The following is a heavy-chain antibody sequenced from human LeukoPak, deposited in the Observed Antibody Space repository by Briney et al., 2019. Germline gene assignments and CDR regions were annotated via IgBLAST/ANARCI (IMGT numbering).Heavy chain of an antibody. J-gene: IGHJ4*02. Sequence: SETLSLTCTVSGGSISSYYWSWIRQPPGKGLEWIGYIYYSGSTKYNPSLKSRVTISADTSKNQFSLKLSSVTAADTAVYYCANGHQRDGYTYFDYWGQGTLVTVSS. CDR2: IYYSGST. V-gene: IGHV4-59*01. CDR3: ANGHQRDGYTYFDY. CDR1: GGSISSYY. D-gene: IGHD5-24*01.